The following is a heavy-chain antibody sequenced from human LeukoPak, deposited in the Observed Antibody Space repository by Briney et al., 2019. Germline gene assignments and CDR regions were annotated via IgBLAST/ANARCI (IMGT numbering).Heavy chain of an antibody. CDR1: GGTFSSYA. V-gene: IGHV1-69*13. J-gene: IGHJ5*02. CDR2: IIPIFGTA. D-gene: IGHD3-22*01. Sequence: SVKVSCKASGGTFSSYAISWVRQAPGQGLEWMGGIIPIFGTANYAQKFQGRVTITADESTSTAYMELSSLRSEDTAVYYCARDLDYYDSSGYSPWGQGTLVTVSS. CDR3: ARDLDYYDSSGYSP.